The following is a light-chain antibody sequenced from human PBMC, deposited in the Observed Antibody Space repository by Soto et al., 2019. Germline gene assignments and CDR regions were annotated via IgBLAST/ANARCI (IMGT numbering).Light chain of an antibody. CDR1: QSASTF. J-gene: IGKJ1*01. V-gene: IGKV1-5*01. Sequence: EIQMTQSPSTLSASVGDRVTITCRASQSASTFLAWYQQKPGQAPKLLIYDASTLQSGVPSRFSASGSGTEFALTISGLQPDDFAVYYCQQYNRYAVTFGQGTKVDI. CDR2: DAS. CDR3: QQYNRYAVT.